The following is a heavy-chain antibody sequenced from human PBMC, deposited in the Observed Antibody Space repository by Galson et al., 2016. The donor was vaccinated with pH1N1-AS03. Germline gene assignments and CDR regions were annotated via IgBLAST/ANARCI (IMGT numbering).Heavy chain of an antibody. D-gene: IGHD3-10*01. Sequence: SLRLSCAASGFTFGDYAMHWVRQVPGKGLDWVSHINWNSGHIDYADSVKGRFTLSRVNARSFLYLQMKSLRTEGTGSYFCAKGQHGYGGSGSIDMWGQGTMVIVSS. V-gene: IGHV3-9*01. CDR2: INWNSGHI. CDR1: GFTFGDYA. CDR3: AKGQHGYGGSGSIDM. J-gene: IGHJ3*02.